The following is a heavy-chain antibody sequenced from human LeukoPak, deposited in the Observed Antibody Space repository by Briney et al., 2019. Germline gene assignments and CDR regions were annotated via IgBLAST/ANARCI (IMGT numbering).Heavy chain of an antibody. CDR1: GFTFSSYS. CDR2: ISSSSSYI. D-gene: IGHD6-13*01. J-gene: IGHJ4*02. V-gene: IGHV3-21*01. Sequence: GGSLRLSCAASGFTFSSYSMNWVRQAPGKGLEWVSSISSSSSYIYYADSVKGRFTISRDNAKNSLYLQMNSLRAEDTAVYYCAREAAAGTDYYFDYWGQGILVTVSS. CDR3: AREAAAGTDYYFDY.